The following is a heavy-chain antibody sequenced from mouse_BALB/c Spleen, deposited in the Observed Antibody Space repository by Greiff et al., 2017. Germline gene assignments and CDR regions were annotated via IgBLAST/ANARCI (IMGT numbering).Heavy chain of an antibody. Sequence: QVQLKDSGPGLVAPSQSLSITCTVSGFSLTSYGVHWVRQPPGQGLEWLGVIWAGGSTNYNSALMSRLSISKDNSKSQVFLKMNSLQTDDTAMYYCAIDRGRYGGVYAMDYWGQGTSVTVSS. D-gene: IGHD1-1*01. V-gene: IGHV2-9*02. J-gene: IGHJ4*01. CDR3: AIDRGRYGGVYAMDY. CDR1: GFSLTSYG. CDR2: IWAGGST.